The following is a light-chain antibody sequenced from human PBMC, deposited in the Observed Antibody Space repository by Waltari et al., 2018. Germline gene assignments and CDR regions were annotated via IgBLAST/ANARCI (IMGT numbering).Light chain of an antibody. Sequence: SVTITCRASQSLSNWLAWYQQKPGKAPKVLIYKASTLESGVPSRFSGSGSGTEFTLTISSLQPDDFATYYCQQYRNLWTFGQGTKVEIK. CDR3: QQYRNLWT. J-gene: IGKJ1*01. CDR2: KAS. V-gene: IGKV1-5*03. CDR1: QSLSNW.